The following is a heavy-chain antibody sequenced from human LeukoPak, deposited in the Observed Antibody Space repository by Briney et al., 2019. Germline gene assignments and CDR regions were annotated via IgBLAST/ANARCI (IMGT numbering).Heavy chain of an antibody. Sequence: EASVKVSCKASGGTFSSYAISWVRQAPGQGLEWMGRIIPILGIANYAQKFQGRVTITADKSTSTAYMELSSLRSEDTAVYYCARAVDIVVVPAATSHNWFDPWGQGTLVTVSS. J-gene: IGHJ5*02. CDR1: GGTFSSYA. CDR3: ARAVDIVVVPAATSHNWFDP. V-gene: IGHV1-69*04. CDR2: IIPILGIA. D-gene: IGHD2-2*01.